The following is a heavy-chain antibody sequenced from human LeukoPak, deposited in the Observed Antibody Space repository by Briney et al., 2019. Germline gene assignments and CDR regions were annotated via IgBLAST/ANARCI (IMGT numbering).Heavy chain of an antibody. Sequence: GGSLRLSCAASGFTFSSYWMSWVRQAPGKGLEWVANIKQDGSEKYYVDSVKGRFTISRDNAKNSLYLQMNSLRAEDTAVYYCARDAYCSSTSCYYYYGMDVWGKGTTATVSS. V-gene: IGHV3-7*01. CDR2: IKQDGSEK. CDR3: ARDAYCSSTSCYYYYGMDV. CDR1: GFTFSSYW. D-gene: IGHD2-2*01. J-gene: IGHJ6*04.